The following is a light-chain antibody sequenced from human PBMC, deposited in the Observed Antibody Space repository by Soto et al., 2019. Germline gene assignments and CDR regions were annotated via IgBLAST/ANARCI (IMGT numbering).Light chain of an antibody. CDR3: SSYKSSSTRPYV. J-gene: IGLJ1*01. CDR1: SSDVGGYNL. Sequence: QYALTQPASVSGSPGQSITISCTGTSSDVGGYNLVSWYQQYPDKAPKPMIFDVNTRPSGVSNRFSGSKSGNTASLTISGLQAEDEDDYYCSSYKSSSTRPYVFGTGTKLTVL. CDR2: DVN. V-gene: IGLV2-14*01.